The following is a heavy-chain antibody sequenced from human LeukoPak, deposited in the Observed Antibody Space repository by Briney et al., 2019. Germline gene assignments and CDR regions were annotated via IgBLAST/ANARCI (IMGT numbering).Heavy chain of an antibody. CDR2: IWFDGSLK. CDR3: AREGCSGARCYHVDP. D-gene: IGHD2-15*01. Sequence: PGGSLRLSCAASGFTFSSYGIHWVRQAPGKGLEWVALIWFDGSLKYYADSVKGRFTISRDNSNNTLYLQMNSLRAEDTAVYYCAREGCSGARCYHVDPWGQGTLVTVSS. CDR1: GFTFSSYG. J-gene: IGHJ5*02. V-gene: IGHV3-33*01.